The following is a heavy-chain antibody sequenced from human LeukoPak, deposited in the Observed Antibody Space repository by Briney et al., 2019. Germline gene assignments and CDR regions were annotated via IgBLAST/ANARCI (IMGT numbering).Heavy chain of an antibody. D-gene: IGHD3-22*01. CDR1: GGSISSSIYY. V-gene: IGHV4-39*07. CDR3: ARDIGDGSGYYYLSLGFFDY. CDR2: IYYSGST. Sequence: SETLSLTCTVSGGSISSSIYYWGWIRQPPGQGLEWIVSIYYSGSTYYNPSLKSRVTLSVDTSKNQFSLKLSSVTAADTAVYYCARDIGDGSGYYYLSLGFFDYWGQGTLVTVSS. J-gene: IGHJ4*02.